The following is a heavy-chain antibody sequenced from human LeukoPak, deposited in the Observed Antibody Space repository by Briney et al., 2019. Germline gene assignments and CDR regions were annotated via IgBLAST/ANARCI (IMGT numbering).Heavy chain of an antibody. CDR3: AKAPVTTCRGAFCYPFDY. V-gene: IGHV3-23*01. J-gene: IGHJ4*02. CDR1: GFTFSSYA. D-gene: IGHD2-15*01. Sequence: PGGSLRLSCAASGFTFSSYAMSWVRQAPGKGLEWVSAISGSGGSTYHADSVKGRFTISRDSSKNTLFLQMNRLRPEDAAVYYCAKAPVTTCRGAFCYPFDYWGLGTLVTVSS. CDR2: ISGSGGST.